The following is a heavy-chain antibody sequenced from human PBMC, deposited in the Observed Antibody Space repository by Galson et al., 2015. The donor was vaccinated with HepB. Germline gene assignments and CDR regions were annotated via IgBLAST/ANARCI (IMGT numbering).Heavy chain of an antibody. D-gene: IGHD4-23*01. CDR2: IYYSGST. CDR1: GGSISRTSYY. CDR3: ARHPTIYGGNFDW. J-gene: IGHJ4*02. Sequence: SETLSLTCTVSGGSISRTSYYWGWIRQPPGKGLEWIGSIYYSGSTYYNPSLKSRVTISVDTSKDQFSLRLSSVTAADTAVYYCARHPTIYGGNFDWWGQGTLVTVSS. V-gene: IGHV4-39*01.